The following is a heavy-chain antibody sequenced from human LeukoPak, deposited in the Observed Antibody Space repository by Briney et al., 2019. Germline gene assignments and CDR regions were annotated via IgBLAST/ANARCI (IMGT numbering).Heavy chain of an antibody. V-gene: IGHV3-23*01. CDR1: GFTFSSYA. J-gene: IGHJ4*02. Sequence: GGSLRLSCAASGFTFSSYAMNWIRQAPGRGPEWVSAISGPGGSTFYADSVKGRFTISRDNSKKTLFLQMNSLRAEDSAIYYCAQGDYSTGGYFDFRGQGTLVT. CDR3: AQGDYSTGGYFDF. D-gene: IGHD4-11*01. CDR2: ISGPGGST.